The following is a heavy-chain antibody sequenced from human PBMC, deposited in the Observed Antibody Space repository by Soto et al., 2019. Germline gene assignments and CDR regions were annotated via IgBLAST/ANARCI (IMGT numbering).Heavy chain of an antibody. CDR1: GDSIDKTNW. J-gene: IGHJ6*02. Sequence: QVQLQESGPGLVQPSETLSLTCAVSGDSIDKTNWLNWVRQPPGKGLEWIGEIYYRGNTNYNPSLKSRVTMSVDTSRNQFYLNLNSVTAADTAIYYCARAGAYALDVWGQGTTVTVSS. CDR2: IYYRGNT. CDR3: ARAGAYALDV. V-gene: IGHV4-4*02.